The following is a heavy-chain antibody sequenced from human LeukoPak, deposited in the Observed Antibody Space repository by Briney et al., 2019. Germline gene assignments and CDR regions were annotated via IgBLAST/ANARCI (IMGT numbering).Heavy chain of an antibody. CDR3: ARAPRLLTGFDI. CDR2: INPNSGGT. CDR1: GYTFIGYY. Sequence: ASVKVSCKASGYTFIGYYMHWVRQAPGQGLEWMGWINPNSGGTNYAQKFQGRVTMTRDTSISTAYMDLSRLRSDDTAVYYCARAPRLLTGFDIWGRGTLVTVSS. V-gene: IGHV1-2*02. J-gene: IGHJ2*01. D-gene: IGHD2-15*01.